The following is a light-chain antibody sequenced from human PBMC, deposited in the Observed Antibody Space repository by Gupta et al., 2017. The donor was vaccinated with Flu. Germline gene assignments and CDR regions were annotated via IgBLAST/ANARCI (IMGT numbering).Light chain of an antibody. Sequence: GDRVTITGRASQSISSWLAWYQQKPGKAPKLLIYKASSLESGVPSRFSGSGSVTEFTLTISSLQPDDFATYYCQQYNSYWYTFGQGTKLEIK. CDR3: QQYNSYWYT. CDR1: QSISSW. V-gene: IGKV1-5*03. CDR2: KAS. J-gene: IGKJ2*01.